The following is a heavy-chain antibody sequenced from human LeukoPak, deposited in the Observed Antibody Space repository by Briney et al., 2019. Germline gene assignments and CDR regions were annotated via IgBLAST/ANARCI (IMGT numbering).Heavy chain of an antibody. V-gene: IGHV3-7*01. CDR3: ARTYCSSTSCSRSAVGYFDY. CDR2: IKKDGSEK. CDR1: GCTFSSYW. D-gene: IGHD2-2*01. J-gene: IGHJ4*02. Sequence: PGGSLRLSCAASGCTFSSYWMSWVRRAPGKGLEWVANIKKDGSEKYYVDSVKGRFTISRDNAKNSLYLQMNSLRAEDTAVYYCARTYCSSTSCSRSAVGYFDYWGQGTLVTVSS.